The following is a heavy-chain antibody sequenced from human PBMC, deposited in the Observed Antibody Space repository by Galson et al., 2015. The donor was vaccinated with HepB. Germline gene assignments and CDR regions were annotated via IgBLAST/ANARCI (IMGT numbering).Heavy chain of an antibody. D-gene: IGHD5-24*01. J-gene: IGHJ4*02. Sequence: SVKVSCKASGYTFTNYGINWVRQAPGQGLECMGWISASNGNTNYAQRFQGRVTMTTDTSTTTAYMELRRLRSDDTAVYFCARMASGNDYWGQGTLLTVSS. V-gene: IGHV1-18*04. CDR1: GYTFTNYG. CDR2: ISASNGNT. CDR3: ARMASGNDY.